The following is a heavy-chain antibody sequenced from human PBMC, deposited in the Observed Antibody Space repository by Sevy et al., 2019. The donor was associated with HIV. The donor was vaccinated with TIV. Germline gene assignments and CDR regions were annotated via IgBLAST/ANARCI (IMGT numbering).Heavy chain of an antibody. J-gene: IGHJ4*02. CDR2: IYFSGST. CDR3: ARSVYGSGSYHFDY. CDR1: GGSISSSSQY. V-gene: IGHV4-39*01. D-gene: IGHD3-10*01. Sequence: SETLSLTCTVSGGSISSSSQYWGWIRQPPGKGLEWIGNIYFSGSTYYHASLKSRVTISADTSKNQFSLKLSSMTAADTAVYYCARSVYGSGSYHFDYWGQGTLVTVSS.